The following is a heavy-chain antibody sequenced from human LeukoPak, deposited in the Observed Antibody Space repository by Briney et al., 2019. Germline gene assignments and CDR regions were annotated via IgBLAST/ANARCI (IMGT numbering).Heavy chain of an antibody. D-gene: IGHD3-3*01. J-gene: IGHJ3*02. V-gene: IGHV3-23*01. CDR3: AKDRADFWSGRDAFDI. CDR1: GFTFSSYA. CDR2: ISGSGGST. Sequence: GGSLRLSCAASGFTFSSYAMSWVRQAPGKGLEWVSAISGSGGSTYYADSVKGRFTISRDNSKNTLYLQMNSLRAEDTAVYHCAKDRADFWSGRDAFDIWGQGTMVTVSS.